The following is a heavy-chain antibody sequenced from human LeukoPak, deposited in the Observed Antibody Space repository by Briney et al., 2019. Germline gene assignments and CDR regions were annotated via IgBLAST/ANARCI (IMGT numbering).Heavy chain of an antibody. D-gene: IGHD6-13*01. J-gene: IGHJ5*02. CDR1: GGSVSSGSYY. CDR2: IYYSGST. V-gene: IGHV4-61*01. Sequence: SETQSLTCTVSGGSVSSGSYYWSWIRQPPGKGLEWIGYIYYSGSTNYNPSLKSRVTISVDTSKNQFSLKLSSVTAADTAVYYCARDRYSSIWGAVFGWFDPWGQGTLVTVSS. CDR3: ARDRYSSIWGAVFGWFDP.